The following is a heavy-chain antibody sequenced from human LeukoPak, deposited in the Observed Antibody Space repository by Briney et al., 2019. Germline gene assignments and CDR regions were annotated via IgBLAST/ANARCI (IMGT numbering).Heavy chain of an antibody. J-gene: IGHJ4*02. CDR1: GFTFSSYA. CDR3: APGPCSSSTCYAAEGY. CDR2: ISGSGGST. D-gene: IGHD2-2*01. V-gene: IGHV3-23*01. Sequence: GGSLRLSCAASGFTFSSYAMSWVRQAPAKGLEWVSAISGSGGSTYYADSVKGRFTISRDNSKKTLYLQMNSLRAEDTAVYYCAPGPCSSSTCYAAEGYWGQGNLVTVSS.